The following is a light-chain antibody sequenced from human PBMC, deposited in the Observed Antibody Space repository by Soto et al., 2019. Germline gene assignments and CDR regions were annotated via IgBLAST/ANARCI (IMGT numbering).Light chain of an antibody. CDR3: TAYTTSSTVV. CDR2: DVS. CDR1: SSDVGGYDY. Sequence: QSALTQPASVSGSPGQSVTISCTGTSSDVGGYDYVSWYQQQPGKAPKLMIYDVSNRPSGVSNRFSGSKSGNTASLTISGLQAEDEAEYYCTAYTTSSTVVFGGGTKVTVL. V-gene: IGLV2-14*01. J-gene: IGLJ2*01.